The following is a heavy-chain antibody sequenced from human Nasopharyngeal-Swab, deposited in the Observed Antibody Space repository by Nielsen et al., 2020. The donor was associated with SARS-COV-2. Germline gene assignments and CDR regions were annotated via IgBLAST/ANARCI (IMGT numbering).Heavy chain of an antibody. D-gene: IGHD2-2*01. CDR1: GSTFSDYY. Sequence: GESLKISCAASGSTFSDYYMSWIRQAPGKGLEWVSYISSSGSTISYADSVKGRFTISRDNAKNSLYLQMNSLRAEDTAVYYCAREGGDYCSSTSCLRYYYYMDVWGKGTTVTVSS. J-gene: IGHJ6*03. CDR2: ISSSGSTI. V-gene: IGHV3-11*04. CDR3: AREGGDYCSSTSCLRYYYYMDV.